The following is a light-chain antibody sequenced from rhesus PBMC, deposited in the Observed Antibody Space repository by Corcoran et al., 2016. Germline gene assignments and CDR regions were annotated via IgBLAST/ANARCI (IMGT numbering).Light chain of an antibody. CDR3: LQHNSYPFT. Sequence: DIQMTQSPSSLSASVGDTVTITCRASPVISSYLNWFQQKPGKAPKLLIYDASSLESGVPSRFSGSGSRTAFTLTISSLQPEDCAASYCLQHNSYPFTFGPGTKLDIK. CDR1: PVISSY. J-gene: IGKJ3*01. CDR2: DAS. V-gene: IGKV1-28*01.